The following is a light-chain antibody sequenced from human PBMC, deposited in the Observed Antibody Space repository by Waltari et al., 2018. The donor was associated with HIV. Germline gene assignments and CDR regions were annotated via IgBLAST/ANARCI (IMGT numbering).Light chain of an antibody. V-gene: IGLV1-44*01. J-gene: IGLJ3*02. CDR3: AAWDDSLIGPV. CDR1: SSNIGSNS. Sequence: QSVLTQPPSASGTPGQRVTISCSGSSSNIGSNSANWYQQLPGTAPKLRIYSNNQRPAGVPDRFSGSKSGTSASLAISGLQSEDEADYYCAAWDDSLIGPVFGGGTKLTVL. CDR2: SNN.